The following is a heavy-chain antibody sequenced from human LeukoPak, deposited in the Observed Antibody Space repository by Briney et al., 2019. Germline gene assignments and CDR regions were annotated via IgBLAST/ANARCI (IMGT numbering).Heavy chain of an antibody. CDR3: ARESSGSSSSFDY. CDR2: IKQDGSEK. J-gene: IGHJ4*02. CDR1: GFTFSSYW. V-gene: IGHV3-7*01. Sequence: GGSLRLSCAASGFTFSSYWMSWVRQAPGKGLEWVASIKQDGSEKYYVDSVKGRFTISRDNAKNSLYLQMNSLRAEDTAVYYCARESSGSSSSFDYWGQGTLVTVSS. D-gene: IGHD6-6*01.